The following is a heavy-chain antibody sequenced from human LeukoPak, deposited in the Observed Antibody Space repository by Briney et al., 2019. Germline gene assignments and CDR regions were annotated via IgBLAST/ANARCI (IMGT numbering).Heavy chain of an antibody. CDR3: ARGGEGPSVVMWTHRPFDI. D-gene: IGHD3/OR15-3a*01. J-gene: IGHJ3*02. CDR1: GGTFSSYA. CDR2: IIPIFGTA. V-gene: IGHV1-69*05. Sequence: ASVKVSCKASGGTFSSYAISWVRQAPGQGLEWMGGIIPIFGTANYAQKFQGRVTITTDESTSTAYMELSSLRSEDTAVYYCARGGEGPSVVMWTHRPFDIWGQGTMVTVSS.